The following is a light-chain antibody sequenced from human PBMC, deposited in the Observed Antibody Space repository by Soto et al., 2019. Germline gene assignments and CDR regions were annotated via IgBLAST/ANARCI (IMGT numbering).Light chain of an antibody. Sequence: QSALTQPASVSGSPGQSITISCTGTSNDIGGHNHVSWYQQHPGNSPKLIIYELTGRPSGVSNRFSASKSGTTASLTISGLQAEDEADYYCCSYAGIITWVCGGGTKLTVL. J-gene: IGLJ3*02. CDR1: SNDIGGHNH. CDR2: ELT. CDR3: CSYAGIITWV. V-gene: IGLV2-23*02.